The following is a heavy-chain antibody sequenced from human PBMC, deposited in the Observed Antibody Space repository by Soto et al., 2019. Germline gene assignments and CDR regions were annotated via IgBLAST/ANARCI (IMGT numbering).Heavy chain of an antibody. CDR2: INPNSGGT. CDR3: ARGCSSSFLAFDI. CDR1: GYTFTGYY. D-gene: IGHD6-13*01. Sequence: GASVKVSCKASGYTFTGYYMHWVRQAPGQGLEWMGWINPNSGGTNYAQKFQGWVTMTRDTSISTAYMELSRLRSDDTAVYYCARGCSSSFLAFDIWGQGIMVTVSS. V-gene: IGHV1-2*04. J-gene: IGHJ3*02.